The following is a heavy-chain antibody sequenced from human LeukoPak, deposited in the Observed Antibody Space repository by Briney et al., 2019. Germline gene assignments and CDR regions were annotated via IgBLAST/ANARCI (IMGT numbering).Heavy chain of an antibody. CDR1: GYTFTGYY. V-gene: IGHV1-2*06. D-gene: IGHD6-13*01. CDR2: INPNSGGT. CDR3: ARSYSSSWYWFDP. Sequence: ASVKVSCKASGYTFTGYYMHWVRQAPGQGLEWMGRINPNSGGTNYAQKFQGRVTMTRDTSISTAYMELSSLRSEDTAVYYCARSYSSSWYWFDPWGQGTLVTVSS. J-gene: IGHJ5*02.